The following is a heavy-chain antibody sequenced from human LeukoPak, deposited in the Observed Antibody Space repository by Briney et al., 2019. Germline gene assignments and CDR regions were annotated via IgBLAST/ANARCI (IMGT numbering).Heavy chain of an antibody. CDR2: FYSGGST. V-gene: IGHV3-53*01. Sequence: GGSLRLSCAASGFTVSSNHMSWVRQAPGKGLEWVSVFYSGGSTYYADSVKGRFTISRDNAKNSLFLQMNSLRAEDTAVYFCAGSYSSGWYRFDYWGQGTLVTVSS. CDR1: GFTVSSNH. CDR3: AGSYSSGWYRFDY. D-gene: IGHD6-19*01. J-gene: IGHJ4*02.